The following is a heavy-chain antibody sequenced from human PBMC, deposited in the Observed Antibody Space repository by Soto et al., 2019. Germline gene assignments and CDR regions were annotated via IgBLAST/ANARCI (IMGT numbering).Heavy chain of an antibody. Sequence: SETLSLTCTVSGGSISSGNYCWSWIRQPPGKGLEWIGFIHYSGSSYYNPSLKSRVTISVDTSKNQFSLKLDSVTAADTAVYYCARAPMASYAPTRDYWGQGTLVTVSS. CDR3: ARAPMASYAPTRDY. J-gene: IGHJ4*02. CDR2: IHYSGSS. CDR1: GGSISSGNYC. D-gene: IGHD2-2*01. V-gene: IGHV4-30-4*01.